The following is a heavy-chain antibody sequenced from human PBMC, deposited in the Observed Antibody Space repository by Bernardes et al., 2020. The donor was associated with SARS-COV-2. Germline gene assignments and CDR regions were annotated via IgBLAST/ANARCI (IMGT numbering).Heavy chain of an antibody. CDR2: IYYSGST. Sequence: SETLSLTCTVSGGSISSSSYYWGWIRQPPGKGLEWIGSIYYSGSTYYNPSLKSRVTISVDTSKNQFSLKLSSVTAADTAVYYCARRNPGWYKYYYYYGMDVWGQGTTVTVSS. CDR1: GGSISSSSYY. CDR3: ARRNPGWYKYYYYYGMDV. J-gene: IGHJ6*02. D-gene: IGHD1-1*01. V-gene: IGHV4-39*01.